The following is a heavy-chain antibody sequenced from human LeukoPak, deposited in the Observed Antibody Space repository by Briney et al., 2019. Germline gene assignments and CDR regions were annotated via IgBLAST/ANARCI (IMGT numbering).Heavy chain of an antibody. D-gene: IGHD3-16*02. Sequence: GASVKVSCKSSGYTFTRYDMNWVRQATGQGLEWMGWMNPNSVNTGYAQKFQGRVTMTSNTAISTAYMELSSLRSEDTAVYSWQRVTFGGVVAAFDYWGQGKLVTASS. CDR2: MNPNSVNT. V-gene: IGHV1-8*01. J-gene: IGHJ4*02. CDR1: GYTFTRYD. CDR3: QRVTFGGVVAAFDY.